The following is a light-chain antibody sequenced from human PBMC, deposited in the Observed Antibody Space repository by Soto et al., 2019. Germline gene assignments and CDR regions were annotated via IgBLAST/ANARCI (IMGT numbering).Light chain of an antibody. CDR1: QSIGYY. Sequence: DIQMTQSPSSLSASVGDRVTITCRASQSIGYYLNWYQQKPGTAPKLLIYAASSLQSGVPSRFSGSGSGTDFTLTISSLQPDDFAPYYCQQSYSTPQNTFGQRTKLEIK. V-gene: IGKV1-39*01. CDR3: QQSYSTPQNT. J-gene: IGKJ2*01. CDR2: AAS.